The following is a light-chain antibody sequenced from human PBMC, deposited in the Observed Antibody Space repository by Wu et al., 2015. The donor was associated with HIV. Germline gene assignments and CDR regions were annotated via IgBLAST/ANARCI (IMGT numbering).Light chain of an antibody. Sequence: EIVLTQSPGTLSLSPGERATLSCRASQSVSSSYLAWYQQKPGQAPRLLIYGASSRATGIPDRFSGSGSGTDFTLTISRLEPEDSAVYYCQQRSTWPVTFGQGTRLEIK. V-gene: IGKV3D-20*02. CDR2: GAS. CDR3: QQRSTWPVT. CDR1: QSVSSSY. J-gene: IGKJ5*01.